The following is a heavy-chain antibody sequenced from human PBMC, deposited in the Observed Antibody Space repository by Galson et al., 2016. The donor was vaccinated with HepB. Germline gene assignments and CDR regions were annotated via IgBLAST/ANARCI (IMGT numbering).Heavy chain of an antibody. J-gene: IGHJ6*03. V-gene: IGHV1-69*13. CDR2: IIPIFGTT. CDR3: ARSWYDPHYYYYMDV. D-gene: IGHD1-14*01. Sequence: SVKVSCKASGDTFSSYAICWVRQAPGQGLEWMGGIIPIFGTTNYAQKFQGRVTITADESTSTAYMELSSLRSEDTAVYYCARSWYDPHYYYYMDVWGKGTTVTVSS. CDR1: GDTFSSYA.